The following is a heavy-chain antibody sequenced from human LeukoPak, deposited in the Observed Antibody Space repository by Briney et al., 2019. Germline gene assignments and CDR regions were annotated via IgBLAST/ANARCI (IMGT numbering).Heavy chain of an antibody. V-gene: IGHV4-59*01. CDR2: SYYSGTT. CDR3: ARGGYDILTGYGSFDP. Sequence: KPSETLSLTCTVSGGSITYYYWNWIRQPPGKGLEWIGCSYYSGTTYYNPSLKSRLTISVDTSKNQFSLELSSVTTAGTAMYYCARGGYDILTGYGSFDPWGQGTLVTVSS. CDR1: GGSITYYY. J-gene: IGHJ5*02. D-gene: IGHD3-9*01.